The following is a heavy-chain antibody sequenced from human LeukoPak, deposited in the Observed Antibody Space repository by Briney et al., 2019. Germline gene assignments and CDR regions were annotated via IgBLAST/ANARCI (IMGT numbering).Heavy chain of an antibody. Sequence: GVLRLSCAASGFTFSNSAMSWVRQAPGKGLGWVSTLSGSGITTYYADSVKGRFTISRDNSKNTLYLQMNSLRAEDTAVYYCAKGIYSSGWSYFDYWGHGTLVTVSS. D-gene: IGHD6-19*01. J-gene: IGHJ4*01. V-gene: IGHV3-23*01. CDR2: LSGSGITT. CDR3: AKGIYSSGWSYFDY. CDR1: GFTFSNSA.